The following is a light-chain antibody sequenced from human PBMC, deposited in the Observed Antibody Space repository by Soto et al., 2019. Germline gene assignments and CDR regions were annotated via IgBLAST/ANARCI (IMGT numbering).Light chain of an antibody. V-gene: IGLV2-8*01. CDR2: AVS. J-gene: IGLJ2*01. Sequence: QSALTQPASVSGSPGQSITISCSGTSSDVGAHNLVSWYQQHPGRAPKLMIYAVSNRPSGVPDRFSGSKSGNTASLTVPGLQAEDEADYYCSSYAGSNNVVFGGGTQLTVL. CDR3: SSYAGSNNVV. CDR1: SSDVGAHNL.